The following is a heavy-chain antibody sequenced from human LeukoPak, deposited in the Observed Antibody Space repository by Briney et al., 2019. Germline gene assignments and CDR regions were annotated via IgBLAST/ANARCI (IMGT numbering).Heavy chain of an antibody. Sequence: SETLSLTCTVSGGSISRSSYYWGWIRQPPGKGLEWIGSIYYSGSTYYNPSLKSRVTISVDTSKNQFSLKLSSVTAADTAVYYCATLIIRPLGPPKYYMDVWGKGTTVTVSS. J-gene: IGHJ6*03. CDR2: IYYSGST. D-gene: IGHD3-10*01. V-gene: IGHV4-39*01. CDR1: GGSISRSSYY. CDR3: ATLIIRPLGPPKYYMDV.